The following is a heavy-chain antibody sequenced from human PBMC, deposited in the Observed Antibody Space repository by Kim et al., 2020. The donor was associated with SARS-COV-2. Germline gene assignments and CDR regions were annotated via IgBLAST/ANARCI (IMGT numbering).Heavy chain of an antibody. CDR2: ISYDGSNK. CDR1: GFTFSSYA. D-gene: IGHD5-18*01. Sequence: GGSLRLSCAASGFTFSSYAMHWVRQAPGKGLEWVAVISYDGSNKYYADSVKGRFTISRDNSKNTLDLQMNSLRAEDTAVYYCARASTIQLWLYYYYGMDVWGQGTTVTVSS. J-gene: IGHJ6*02. CDR3: ARASTIQLWLYYYYGMDV. V-gene: IGHV3-30-3*01.